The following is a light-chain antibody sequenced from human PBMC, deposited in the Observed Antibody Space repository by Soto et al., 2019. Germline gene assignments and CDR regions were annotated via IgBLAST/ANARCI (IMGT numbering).Light chain of an antibody. J-gene: IGLJ2*01. CDR3: GAWVNSLGVVV. CDR1: SSNIGRNY. CDR2: DND. Sequence: QSVLTQPPSVSAAPGQKVTISCSGSSSNIGRNYVSWYQHLPGTAPKLLIYDNDKRPSGIPDRFSGSKSGTSATLGITGLETGDEADYDCGAWVNSLGVVVFGGGTKVTVL. V-gene: IGLV1-51*01.